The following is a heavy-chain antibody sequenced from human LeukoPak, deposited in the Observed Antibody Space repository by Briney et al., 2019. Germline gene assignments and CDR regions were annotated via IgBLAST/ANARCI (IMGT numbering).Heavy chain of an antibody. J-gene: IGHJ6*02. Sequence: PGGSLRLSCTASGFTFGDYAMSWVRQAPGKGLEWVGFIRSRAYGGTTEYAASVKGRFTISRDDSKSIAYLQMNSLKTEDTAVYYCTRGYCGGDCYVYYYGMDVWGQGTTVTVSS. CDR1: GFTFGDYA. CDR3: TRGYCGGDCYVYYYGMDV. CDR2: IRSRAYGGTT. D-gene: IGHD2-21*02. V-gene: IGHV3-49*04.